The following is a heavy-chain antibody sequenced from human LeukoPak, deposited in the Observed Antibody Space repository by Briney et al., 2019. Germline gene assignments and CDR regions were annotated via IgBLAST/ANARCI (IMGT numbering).Heavy chain of an antibody. V-gene: IGHV3-21*01. J-gene: IGHJ4*02. CDR3: ARGPMVRGVISHPYYFDY. CDR2: ISSSSSYI. D-gene: IGHD3-10*01. Sequence: TGGSLRLSCAASGFTFSSYKINWVRQAPGKGLEWVSYISSSSSYIYYADSVKGRFTISRDNAKNSLYLQMNSLRAEDTAVYYCARGPMVRGVISHPYYFDYWGQGTLVTVSS. CDR1: GFTFSSYK.